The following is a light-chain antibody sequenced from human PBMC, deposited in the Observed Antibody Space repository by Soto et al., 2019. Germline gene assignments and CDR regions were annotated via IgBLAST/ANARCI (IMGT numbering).Light chain of an antibody. CDR2: AAS. CDR3: KQSYSTLSYS. J-gene: IGKJ2*01. CDR1: QSIRSY. V-gene: IGKV1-39*01. Sequence: DIQMTQSPSSLSASVGDRVTITCRASQSIRSYLHWYQQKPGKAPKLLIYAASSFQSGVPSRFSGSGSGTDFTLIICSLQTEDFATYYCKQSYSTLSYSFGQGTKLEIK.